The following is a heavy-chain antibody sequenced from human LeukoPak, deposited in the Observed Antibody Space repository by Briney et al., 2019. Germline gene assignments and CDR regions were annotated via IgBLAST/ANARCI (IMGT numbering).Heavy chain of an antibody. Sequence: ASVKVSCKASGYTFTSYGISWVRQAPGQGLEWMGWISAYNGNTNYAQKLQGRVTMTRDTSTSTVYMELSSLRSEDTAVYYCARGCGGDCVGSSFDYWGQGTLVTVSS. CDR2: ISAYNGNT. CDR1: GYTFTSYG. V-gene: IGHV1-18*01. J-gene: IGHJ4*02. D-gene: IGHD2-21*02. CDR3: ARGCGGDCVGSSFDY.